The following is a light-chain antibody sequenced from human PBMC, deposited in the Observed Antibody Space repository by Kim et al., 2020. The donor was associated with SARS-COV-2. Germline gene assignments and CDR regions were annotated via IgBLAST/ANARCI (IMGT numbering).Light chain of an antibody. CDR2: DDN. CDR1: SSNIGSYS. V-gene: IGLV1-44*01. Sequence: QSVLTQPPSASGTPGQRVTISCSGGSSNIGSYSVNWYQQIPGTAPKLLIYDDNQRPSGVPDRFSGSKSGTSASLAISGLQSDDEIDYYCAAWDDRLNGPVFGGGTQLTVL. CDR3: AAWDDRLNGPV. J-gene: IGLJ3*02.